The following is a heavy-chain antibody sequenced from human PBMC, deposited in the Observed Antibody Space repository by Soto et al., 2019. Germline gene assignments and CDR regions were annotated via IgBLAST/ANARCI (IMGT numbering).Heavy chain of an antibody. CDR2: IYYSGSS. CDR3: ASIHGYCISSSCHGHYTMDV. D-gene: IGHD2-2*01. CDR1: SAPVSSSTYT. Sequence: QLQLQESGPGLVKPSETLSLTCTVSSAPVSSSTYTWGWIRQPPGKGLEWIGSIYYSGSSYYNPSITSRVTVSEDTSTNQFSLKVHSVTAADTAVYYCASIHGYCISSSCHGHYTMDVWGQGTTVTVSS. J-gene: IGHJ6*02. V-gene: IGHV4-39*01.